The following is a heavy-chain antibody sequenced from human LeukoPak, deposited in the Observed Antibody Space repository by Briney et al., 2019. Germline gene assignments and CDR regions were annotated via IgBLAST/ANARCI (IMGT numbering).Heavy chain of an antibody. CDR2: INAGNGNT. CDR1: GYTFTSYA. D-gene: IGHD1-26*01. J-gene: IGHJ4*02. Sequence: ASVKVSCKASGYTFTSYAMHWVRQAPGQRPEWMGWINAGNGNTKYSQKFQGRVTITRDTSASTAYMELSSLRSEDTAVYYCARAPVGATNPFDYWGQGTLVTVSS. CDR3: ARAPVGATNPFDY. V-gene: IGHV1-3*01.